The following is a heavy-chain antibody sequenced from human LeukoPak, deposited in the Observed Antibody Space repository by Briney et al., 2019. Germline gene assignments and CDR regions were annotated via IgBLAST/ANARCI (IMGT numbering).Heavy chain of an antibody. J-gene: IGHJ4*02. CDR3: ARVDLVVVTAIPDY. V-gene: IGHV4-34*01. CDR2: INHSGST. CDR1: GGSFSGYY. D-gene: IGHD2-21*02. Sequence: SETLSLTCAVYGGSFSGYYWSWLRQPPGKGLEWIGEINHSGSTNYNPSLKSRVTISVDTSKNQFSLKLSSVTAADTAVYYCARVDLVVVTAIPDYWGQGTLVTVSS.